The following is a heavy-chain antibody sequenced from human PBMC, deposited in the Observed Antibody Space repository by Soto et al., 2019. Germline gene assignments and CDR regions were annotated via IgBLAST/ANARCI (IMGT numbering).Heavy chain of an antibody. D-gene: IGHD3-3*01. Sequence: QVQLVQSGAEVKKPGSSVKVSCKASGGTFSTYAISWVRQAPGQGLEWMGGIIPIFGTAKYAQKFQGRVTITADESTSTAYMELSSLRSEEKAVYYCAREIFGVIISGGRDAFDIWGQGTMVTVSS. CDR3: AREIFGVIISGGRDAFDI. CDR1: GGTFSTYA. J-gene: IGHJ3*02. CDR2: IIPIFGTA. V-gene: IGHV1-69*01.